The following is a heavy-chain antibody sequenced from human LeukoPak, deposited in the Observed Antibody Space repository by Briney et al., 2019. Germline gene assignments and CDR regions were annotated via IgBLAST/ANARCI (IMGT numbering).Heavy chain of an antibody. CDR2: IYHSGST. D-gene: IGHD3-16*01. Sequence: SETLSLTCTVSGGSISSGGYYWSWIRQPPGKGLEWIGYIYHSGSTYYNPSLKSRVTISVDRSKNQFSLKLSSVTAADTAVYYCAREPAGGYYYMDVWGKGTTVTVSS. V-gene: IGHV4-30-2*01. CDR3: AREPAGGYYYMDV. J-gene: IGHJ6*03. CDR1: GGSISSGGYY.